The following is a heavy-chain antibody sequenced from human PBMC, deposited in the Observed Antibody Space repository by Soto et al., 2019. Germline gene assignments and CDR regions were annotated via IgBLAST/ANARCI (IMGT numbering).Heavy chain of an antibody. CDR3: ARASVPWVVVVAAWAEGYFQH. Sequence: SETLSLTCTVSGGSISSGGYYWSWIRQHPGKGLEWIGYIYYSGSTYYNPSLKSRVTISVDTSKNQFSLKLSSVTAADTAVYYCARASVPWVVVVAAWAEGYFQHWGQGTLVTVSS. CDR1: GGSISSGGYY. CDR2: IYYSGST. V-gene: IGHV4-31*03. J-gene: IGHJ1*01. D-gene: IGHD2-15*01.